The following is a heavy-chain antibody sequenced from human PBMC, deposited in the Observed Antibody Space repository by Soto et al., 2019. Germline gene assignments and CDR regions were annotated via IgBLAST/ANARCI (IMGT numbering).Heavy chain of an antibody. V-gene: IGHV4-59*01. J-gene: IGHJ3*01. CDR1: GDSMNNYY. D-gene: IGHD2-21*02. CDR3: ARWGAVVTAIPNAFDL. CDR2: IYHNGAT. Sequence: QVQLQESGPGLVKASETLSLTCSVSGDSMNNYYWSWIRQPPGKGLEWIGYIYHNGATNYNSSLTSRVSISMDTSKNQSSLRLSSVTAADTAVYYCARWGAVVTAIPNAFDLWGQGTMATVSS.